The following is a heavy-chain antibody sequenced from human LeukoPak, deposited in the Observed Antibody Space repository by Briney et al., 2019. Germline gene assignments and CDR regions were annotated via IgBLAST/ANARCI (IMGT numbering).Heavy chain of an antibody. CDR1: RISFKKYW. Sequence: PAGSLTLYNPTSRISFKKYWMHWGRQAPVKGLVWVSHINIDGRTTTYADSVKGRFTISRDNSKNTLYLQMNSLRAEDTAVYYCAKGGERSSKVVIRDWFDPWGQGTLVNVSS. CDR3: AKGGERSSKVVIRDWFDP. CDR2: INIDGRTT. V-gene: IGHV3-74*01. J-gene: IGHJ5*02. D-gene: IGHD3-22*01.